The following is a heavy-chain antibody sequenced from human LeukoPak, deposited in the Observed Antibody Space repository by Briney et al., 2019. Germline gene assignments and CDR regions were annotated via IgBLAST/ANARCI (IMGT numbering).Heavy chain of an antibody. CDR3: ARGRPETVVDY. V-gene: IGHV1-18*01. CDR2: INTYNGNT. CDR1: GYTFTSYG. D-gene: IGHD4-17*01. J-gene: IGHJ4*02. Sequence: KPGAPVKVSCKASGYTFTSYGISWVRQAPGQGLEWMGWINTYNGNTNYVDNLQGRVTMTTDTSTSTAYMELRSLRSDDTAVYYCARGRPETVVDYWGQGTLVTVSS.